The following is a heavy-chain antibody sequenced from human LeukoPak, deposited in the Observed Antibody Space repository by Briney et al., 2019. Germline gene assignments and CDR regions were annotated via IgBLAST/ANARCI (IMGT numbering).Heavy chain of an antibody. Sequence: GGSLRLSCAASGFTFSSYAMSWVRQAPGKGLEWVSAISGSGGSIRYADSVKGRFIISRDNSKNTLYLQMNSLRAEDTAVYYCAKGGDGYNYYFDYWGQETLVTVSS. J-gene: IGHJ4*02. V-gene: IGHV3-23*01. CDR3: AKGGDGYNYYFDY. D-gene: IGHD5-24*01. CDR1: GFTFSSYA. CDR2: ISGSGGSI.